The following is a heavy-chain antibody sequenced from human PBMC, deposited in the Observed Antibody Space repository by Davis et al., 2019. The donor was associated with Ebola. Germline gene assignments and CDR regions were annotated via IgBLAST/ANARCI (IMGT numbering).Heavy chain of an antibody. CDR2: ISSSSSYI. Sequence: GGSLRLSCAASGFTFSSYSMNWVRQAPGKGLEWVSSISSSSSYIYYADSVKGRFTISRDNAKNSLYLQMNSLRAEDTAVYYCARVYDSSGYYYALLDYYYYYGMDVWGQGTTVTVSS. D-gene: IGHD3-22*01. CDR3: ARVYDSSGYYYALLDYYYYYGMDV. V-gene: IGHV3-21*01. J-gene: IGHJ6*02. CDR1: GFTFSSYS.